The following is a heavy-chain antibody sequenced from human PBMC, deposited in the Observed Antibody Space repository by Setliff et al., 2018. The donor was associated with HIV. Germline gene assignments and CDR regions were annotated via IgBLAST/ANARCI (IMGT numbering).Heavy chain of an antibody. CDR3: ARVSSTYWYSIFRNYYYHMDV. CDR1: GGSISSYY. D-gene: IGHD2-8*02. V-gene: IGHV4-59*01. J-gene: IGHJ6*03. Sequence: SETLSLTCTVSGGSISSYYWSWIRQPPGKGLELIGYIYYSGSTNYNPSLKSRVTISVDTSKNQFSLKLSSVTAADTAVYYCARVSSTYWYSIFRNYYYHMDVWGKGTTVTVSS. CDR2: IYYSGST.